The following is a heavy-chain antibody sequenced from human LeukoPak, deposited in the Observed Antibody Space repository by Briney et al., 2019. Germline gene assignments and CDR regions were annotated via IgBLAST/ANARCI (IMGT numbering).Heavy chain of an antibody. D-gene: IGHD6-19*01. CDR1: GFTFSSYA. V-gene: IGHV3-23*01. J-gene: IGHJ4*02. Sequence: GGSLRLSCAASGFTFSSYAMSWVRQAPGKGLEWVSAISGSGGSTYYADSVKGRFTISRDTSKNTPYLQMNSLRAEDTAVYYCARETPSYSSGYSRGDYWGQGTLVTVSS. CDR3: ARETPSYSSGYSRGDY. CDR2: ISGSGGST.